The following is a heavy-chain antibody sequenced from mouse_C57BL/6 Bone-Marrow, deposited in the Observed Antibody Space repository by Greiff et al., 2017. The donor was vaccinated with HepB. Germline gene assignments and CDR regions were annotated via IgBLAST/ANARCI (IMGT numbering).Heavy chain of an antibody. D-gene: IGHD2-4*01. J-gene: IGHJ4*01. V-gene: IGHV1-81*01. CDR1: GYTFTNYD. CDR2: IYPRSGDT. CDR3: ARSLYDNDKDYAVCY. Sequence: VQLQQSGAELVRPGASVKLSCKASGYTFTNYDISWVKQRTGHGLEWIGEIYPRSGDTYYNEKFKGKAILTADKSSSTAYMELRSLTSDDSAVYYCARSLYDNDKDYAVCYWGQGTSVTVSA.